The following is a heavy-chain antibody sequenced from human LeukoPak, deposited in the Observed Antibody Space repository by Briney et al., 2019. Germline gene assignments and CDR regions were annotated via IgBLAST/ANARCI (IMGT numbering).Heavy chain of an antibody. Sequence: GGSLRLSCAASGFTFSSYSMDWVRQAPGKGLEWVAFIRYDGSNKYYADSVKGRFTISRDNSKNTLYLQMNSLRAEDTAVYYCAYMGLNYYDSSGYYDYWGQGTLVTVSS. D-gene: IGHD3-22*01. CDR2: IRYDGSNK. CDR1: GFTFSSYS. CDR3: AYMGLNYYDSSGYYDY. V-gene: IGHV3-30*02. J-gene: IGHJ4*02.